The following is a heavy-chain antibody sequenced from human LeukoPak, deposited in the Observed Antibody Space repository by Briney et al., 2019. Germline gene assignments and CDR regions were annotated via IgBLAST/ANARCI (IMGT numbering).Heavy chain of an antibody. CDR1: GFTFSSNW. CDR2: INSDGSST. D-gene: IGHD3-22*01. J-gene: IGHJ4*02. Sequence: PGGSLRLSCAASGFTFSSNWMHWVRQVPGKGLVWVSRINSDGSSTNYADSVKGRFTISRDSSKNTLYLQMNSLRAEDTAVYYCAKHPSGYYYDHFDYWGQGTLVTVSS. CDR3: AKHPSGYYYDHFDY. V-gene: IGHV3-74*01.